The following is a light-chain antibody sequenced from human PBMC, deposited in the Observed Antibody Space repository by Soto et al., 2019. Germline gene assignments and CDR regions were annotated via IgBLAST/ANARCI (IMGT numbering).Light chain of an antibody. CDR3: QQYDRYSLT. CDR1: QSISGC. Sequence: DIQMTQSPSTLSASVGDRVTITCRASQSISGCLAWYQQKPGKAPKFLIYDGSSLESGVPSRFSGSGSGTEFTLMITGLQTDDFGNYCFQQYDRYSLTFGGGTKVDIK. J-gene: IGKJ4*01. V-gene: IGKV1-5*01. CDR2: DGS.